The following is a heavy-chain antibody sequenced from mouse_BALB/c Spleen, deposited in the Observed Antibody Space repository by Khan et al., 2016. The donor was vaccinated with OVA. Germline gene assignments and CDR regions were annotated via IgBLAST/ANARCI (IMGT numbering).Heavy chain of an antibody. D-gene: IGHD2-3*01. CDR2: ISTSSGNT. J-gene: IGHJ2*01. Sequence: QVQLKESGPELVRPGVSVKISCKGSGYTFTDYAMYWVKQSHAKSLEWIGLISTSSGNTNYNQKFKGKATMTVDKSSSTAYMELARLTSEDSAIYYCARPAYDGYYDYWGQGITLTVSS. CDR1: GYTFTDYA. V-gene: IGHV1S137*01. CDR3: ARPAYDGYYDY.